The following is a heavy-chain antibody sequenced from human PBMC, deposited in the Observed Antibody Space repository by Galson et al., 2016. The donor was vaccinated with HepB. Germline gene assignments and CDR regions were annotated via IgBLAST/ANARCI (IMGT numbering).Heavy chain of an antibody. CDR2: ISSSVSYT. D-gene: IGHD3-22*01. Sequence: SLRLSCAASGFTFNSYSMSWVRHGPGKGLEWVSSISSSVSYTYYTDSVKGRFTISRDNAKNSLFLQMDSLRAEDTAVYYCARANYYDSSSFYFTLWGQGTPVTVS. CDR1: GFTFNSYS. V-gene: IGHV3-21*01. CDR3: ARANYYDSSSFYFTL. J-gene: IGHJ4*02.